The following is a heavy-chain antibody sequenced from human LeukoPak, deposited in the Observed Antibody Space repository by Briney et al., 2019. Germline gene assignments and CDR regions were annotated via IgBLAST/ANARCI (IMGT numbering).Heavy chain of an antibody. V-gene: IGHV3-30-3*01. Sequence: GGSLRLSCAASGFTFSSYAMHWVRQAPGKGLEWVAVISYDGSNKYYADSVKGRFTISRDNSKNTLYLQMNSLRAEDTAVYYCARPLGRAFDIWGQGTMVTVSS. J-gene: IGHJ3*02. CDR2: ISYDGSNK. D-gene: IGHD2-15*01. CDR3: ARPLGRAFDI. CDR1: GFTFSSYA.